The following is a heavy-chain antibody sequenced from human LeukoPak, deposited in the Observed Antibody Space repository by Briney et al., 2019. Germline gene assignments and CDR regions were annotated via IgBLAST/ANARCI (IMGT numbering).Heavy chain of an antibody. CDR2: ISWDGGST. Sequence: QPGGSLRLSCAASGFTFDDYTMHWVRQAPGKGLEWVSLISWDGGSTYCADSVKGRLTISRDNSKNSLYLQMNSLRTEDTALYYCAKNSRRYYDSSGEYYYYYVDVWGKGTTVTVSS. CDR1: GFTFDDYT. CDR3: AKNSRRYYDSSGEYYYYYVDV. V-gene: IGHV3-43*01. D-gene: IGHD3-22*01. J-gene: IGHJ6*03.